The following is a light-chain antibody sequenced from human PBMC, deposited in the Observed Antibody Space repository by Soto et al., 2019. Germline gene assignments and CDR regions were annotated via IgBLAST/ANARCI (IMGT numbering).Light chain of an antibody. CDR1: SRDVGGYNY. V-gene: IGLV2-8*01. Sequence: QSALTQPPSASGSPGQSVTISCTGTSRDVGGYNYVSWYQQHPGKAPKLMIYEVNKRPSGVPDRFSGSKSGNTASLTVTGLQAEDEADYYCSSHGGTNTLVVFGGGTKLTVL. J-gene: IGLJ2*01. CDR3: SSHGGTNTLVV. CDR2: EVN.